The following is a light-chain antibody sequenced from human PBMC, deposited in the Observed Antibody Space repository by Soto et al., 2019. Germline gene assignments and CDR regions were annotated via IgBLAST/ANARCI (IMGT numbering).Light chain of an antibody. J-gene: IGKJ3*01. CDR1: DNVHRN. CDR3: QHFSNLLPT. V-gene: IGKV3-15*01. CDR2: YAS. Sequence: EIVMTQSPATLSVSPGERVTLSCRASDNVHRNLAWYKQKPGPFPSLLIYYASIRATGVPDRFTGSGSGTEFNITISSLQSEDFGVYHCQHFSNLLPTFCPGTKVEIK.